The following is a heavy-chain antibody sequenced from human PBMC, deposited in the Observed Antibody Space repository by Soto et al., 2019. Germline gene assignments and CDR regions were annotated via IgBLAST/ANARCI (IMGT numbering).Heavy chain of an antibody. CDR1: GGYVSSGVYY. J-gene: IGHJ4*02. D-gene: IGHD1-1*01. V-gene: IGHV4-61*08. Sequence: PSATLFLPCSVSGGYVSSGVYYWSWIRQPPGKGLELIGYLSNSGSTNYNSSLTSRVDISLDRSRIQFSLKLTSVTAADTAGYYCARLRITKHGVFTVHYFDYSGRGTQVTVSS. CDR2: LSNSGST. CDR3: ARLRITKHGVFTVHYFDY.